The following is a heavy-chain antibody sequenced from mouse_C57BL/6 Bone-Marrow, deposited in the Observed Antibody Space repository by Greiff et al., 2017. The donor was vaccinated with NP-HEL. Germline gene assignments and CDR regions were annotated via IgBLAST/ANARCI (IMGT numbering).Heavy chain of an antibody. V-gene: IGHV1-80*01. CDR3: ARSGGYDEEGEFDY. J-gene: IGHJ2*01. CDR2: IYPGDGDT. Sequence: QVQLQQSGAELVKPGASVKISCKASGYAFSSYWMNWVKQRPGKGLEWIGQIYPGDGDTNYNAKFKGTATLTADKSSSPAYMQLRRLTSEDSAVYFGARSGGYDEEGEFDYWGQGTTLTVSS. D-gene: IGHD2-2*01. CDR1: GYAFSSYW.